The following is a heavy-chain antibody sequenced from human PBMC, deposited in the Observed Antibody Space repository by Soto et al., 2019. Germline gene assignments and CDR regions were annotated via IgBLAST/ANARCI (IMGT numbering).Heavy chain of an antibody. V-gene: IGHV2-5*02. D-gene: IGHD1-26*01. CDR3: AHKSVGFHYFDY. CDR1: GFPLNTSGVA. CDR2: FYWDNDK. J-gene: IGHJ4*02. Sequence: QITLKESGPTLVKPTQTLTLTCTFSGFPLNTSGVAVAWIRQPPGRALEWLVLFYWDNDKHYSPTLKSRLTITRDTSKNQVVLMMTNMDPVDTATYYCAHKSVGFHYFDYWGQGTLVTVSP.